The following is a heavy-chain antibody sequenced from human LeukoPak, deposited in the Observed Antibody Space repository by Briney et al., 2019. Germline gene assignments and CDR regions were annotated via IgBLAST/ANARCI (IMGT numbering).Heavy chain of an antibody. D-gene: IGHD4-17*01. CDR2: IYYSGST. Sequence: PSETLSLTCTVPGGSISSYYWSWIRQPPGKGLEWIGYIYYSGSTNYNPSLKSRVTISVDTSKNQFSLKLSSVTAADTAVYYCAIQDSYGDYGFAAFDIWGQGTMVTVSS. CDR1: GGSISSYY. V-gene: IGHV4-59*01. CDR3: AIQDSYGDYGFAAFDI. J-gene: IGHJ3*02.